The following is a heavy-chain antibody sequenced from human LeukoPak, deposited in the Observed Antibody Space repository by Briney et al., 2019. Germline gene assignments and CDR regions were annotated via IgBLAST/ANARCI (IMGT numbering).Heavy chain of an antibody. V-gene: IGHV3-30*03. D-gene: IGHD2-2*01. J-gene: IGHJ4*02. CDR1: GFTFSSYG. Sequence: GGSLRLSCAVSGFTFSSYGMHWVRQAPGKGLEWVAVISYDGSNKYYADSVKGRFTISRDNSKNTLYLQMNSLRAEDTAVYYSALWFCSSTSCCLDFWGEGTLVTVSS. CDR2: ISYDGSNK. CDR3: ALWFCSSTSCCLDF.